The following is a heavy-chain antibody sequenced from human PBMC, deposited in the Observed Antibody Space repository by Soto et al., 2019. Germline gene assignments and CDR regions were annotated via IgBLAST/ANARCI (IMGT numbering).Heavy chain of an antibody. J-gene: IGHJ5*02. Sequence: ESLKISCQASGYSFSTYWIGWVRQMPGKGLEWMGFIYPGDSDTRYSPSFQGQVTISVDKSTSTTYLQWSSLKASDTAIYYCARRVQQLVRGWFDPWGQGTQVTVSS. CDR3: ARRVQQLVRGWFDP. CDR2: IYPGDSDT. D-gene: IGHD6-6*01. CDR1: GYSFSTYW. V-gene: IGHV5-51*01.